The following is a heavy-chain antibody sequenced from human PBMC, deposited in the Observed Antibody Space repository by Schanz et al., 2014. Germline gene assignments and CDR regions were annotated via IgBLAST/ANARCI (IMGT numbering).Heavy chain of an antibody. Sequence: QVQLVQSGGEVKKPGASATVSCKASGYTFNNHGISWVRQAPGQGLEWMGWISVYHAHTNYAEKVHGIVTMTTDTSTSTAYMELRSLISDDTAVYYCATNSAFRMVRGSNAFDAWGQGTMVTVSS. J-gene: IGHJ3*01. CDR1: GYTFNNHG. CDR3: ATNSAFRMVRGSNAFDA. CDR2: ISVYHAHT. V-gene: IGHV1-18*01. D-gene: IGHD3-10*01.